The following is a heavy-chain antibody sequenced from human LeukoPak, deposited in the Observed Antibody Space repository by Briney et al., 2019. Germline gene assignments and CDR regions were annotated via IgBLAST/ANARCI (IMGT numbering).Heavy chain of an antibody. CDR3: ARVGSGWAFDY. J-gene: IGHJ4*02. D-gene: IGHD6-19*01. Sequence: SETLSLTCTVSGGSISSSSYYWVWIRQPPGKGLEWIGTIYYSGSTYYNPSLKSRVTISVDTSKNQFSLKLSSVTAADTAVYYCARVGSGWAFDYWGQGTLVTVSS. CDR2: IYYSGST. CDR1: GGSISSSSYY. V-gene: IGHV4-39*07.